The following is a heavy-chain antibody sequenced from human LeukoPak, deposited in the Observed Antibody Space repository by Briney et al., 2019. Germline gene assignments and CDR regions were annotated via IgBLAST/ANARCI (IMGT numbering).Heavy chain of an antibody. J-gene: IGHJ4*02. V-gene: IGHV3-53*01. Sequence: PGGSLRLSCAASGFTVSSNYMSWVSQAPGKGLEWVSVIYSGGSTYYADSVKGRFTISRDNFKNTLYLQMNSLRAEDTAVYYCAKDRGVIFDSYFDYWGQGTLVTVSS. D-gene: IGHD3/OR15-3a*01. CDR2: IYSGGST. CDR1: GFTVSSNY. CDR3: AKDRGVIFDSYFDY.